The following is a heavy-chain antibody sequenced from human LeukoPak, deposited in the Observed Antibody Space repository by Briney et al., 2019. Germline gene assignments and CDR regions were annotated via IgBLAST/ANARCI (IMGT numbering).Heavy chain of an antibody. Sequence: GGSLRLSCAASGFTFSGYAMSWVRQAPGKGLEWVPAITTSGDNAYYVDSVKGRFTMSRDNSKNTLYLQMNSLGADDTAVYYCARDHDNFFDYWGQGTLVSVST. CDR2: ITTSGDNA. V-gene: IGHV3-23*01. D-gene: IGHD3-9*01. CDR1: GFTFSGYA. J-gene: IGHJ4*02. CDR3: ARDHDNFFDY.